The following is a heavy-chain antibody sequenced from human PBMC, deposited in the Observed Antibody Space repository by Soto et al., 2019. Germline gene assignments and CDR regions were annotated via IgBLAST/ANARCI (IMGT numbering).Heavy chain of an antibody. Sequence: EVQLLESGGGLVQPGGSLRLSCAASGFTFSSYAMSWVRQAPGNGLEWVSAISGSGGSTYYADSVKGRFTISRDNSKNTLYLQMNSLRAEDTAVYYCAKGVGSRTYYFAYWGQGTLVTASS. J-gene: IGHJ4*02. CDR2: ISGSGGST. D-gene: IGHD1-26*01. CDR1: GFTFSSYA. V-gene: IGHV3-23*01. CDR3: AKGVGSRTYYFAY.